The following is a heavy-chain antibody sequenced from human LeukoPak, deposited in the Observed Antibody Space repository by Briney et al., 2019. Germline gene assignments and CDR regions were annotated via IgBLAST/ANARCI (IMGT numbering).Heavy chain of an antibody. CDR3: ARDEWFGELLYRGAFDI. J-gene: IGHJ3*02. CDR2: INPNSGGT. D-gene: IGHD3-10*01. Sequence: GASVKVSCKASGYTFTGYYMHWVRQAPGQGLEWMGWINPNSGGTNYAQKFQGRVTMTRDTSISTAYMELSRLRSDDTAVYYCARDEWFGELLYRGAFDIWGQGTMVTVSS. CDR1: GYTFTGYY. V-gene: IGHV1-2*02.